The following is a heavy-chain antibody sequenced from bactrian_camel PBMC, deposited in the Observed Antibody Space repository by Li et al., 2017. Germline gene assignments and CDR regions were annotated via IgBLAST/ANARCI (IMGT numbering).Heavy chain of an antibody. Sequence: QGQLLESGGGSVQAGGSLRLSCVVSGNTYSNYCYGWFRQAPGKEREGVASIDSGGTTRYADSVKGRFTISRDNAKNMAYLQMNGLKPEDTAMYYCQEYAVPRKPGCFDRWGQG. V-gene: IGHV3S53*01. J-gene: IGHJ4*01. CDR1: GNTYSNYC. CDR2: IDSGGTT. D-gene: IGHD3*01. CDR3: QEYAVPRKPGCFDR.